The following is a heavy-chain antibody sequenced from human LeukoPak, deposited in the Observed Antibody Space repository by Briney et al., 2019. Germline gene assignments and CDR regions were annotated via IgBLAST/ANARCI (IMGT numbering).Heavy chain of an antibody. D-gene: IGHD3-10*01. CDR2: TYYRSKWYN. CDR1: GDSVSSNSAA. V-gene: IGHV6-1*01. Sequence: SQTLSLTCAISGDSVSSNSAAWNWIRQSPSRGLEWLGRTYYRSKWYNDYAVSVKSRITINPDTSKNQFSLKLSSVTAADTAVYYCARGSRYYYGSGSLGFDYWGQGTLVTVSS. CDR3: ARGSRYYYGSGSLGFDY. J-gene: IGHJ4*02.